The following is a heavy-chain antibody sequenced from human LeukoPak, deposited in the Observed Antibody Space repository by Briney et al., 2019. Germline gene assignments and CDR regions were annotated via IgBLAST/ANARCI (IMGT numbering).Heavy chain of an antibody. Sequence: SETLSLTCTVSGPSISGTIYYWGWIRQPPGKGLEWIGSMHSSGSTYYNPSLRSRVTISIDTSKNQFSLKLSSVTAADTAVYYCAREMYDSGGYRVSYFDYWGQGTLVTVSS. V-gene: IGHV4-39*07. CDR3: AREMYDSGGYRVSYFDY. J-gene: IGHJ4*02. CDR1: GPSISGTIYY. D-gene: IGHD3-22*01. CDR2: MHSSGST.